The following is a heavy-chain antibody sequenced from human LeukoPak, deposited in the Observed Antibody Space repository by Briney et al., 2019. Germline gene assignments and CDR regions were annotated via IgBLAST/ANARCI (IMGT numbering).Heavy chain of an antibody. CDR3: ARALSWTTESYYYMDV. D-gene: IGHD3/OR15-3a*01. Sequence: ASVKVSCKASGYTFTSYDINWVRQATGQELEWMGWMNPNSGNTGYAQKFQGRVTMTKNTSITTAYMDLSSLRSEDTAVYYCARALSWTTESYYYMDVWGKGTTVTVSS. J-gene: IGHJ6*03. CDR2: MNPNSGNT. CDR1: GYTFTSYD. V-gene: IGHV1-8*01.